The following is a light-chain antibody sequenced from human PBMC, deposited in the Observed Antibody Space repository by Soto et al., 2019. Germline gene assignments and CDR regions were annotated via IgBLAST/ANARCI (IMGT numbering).Light chain of an antibody. CDR1: QSISSG. J-gene: IGKJ1*01. CDR2: QAS. V-gene: IGKV1-5*03. Sequence: DIQVTQSPFTLSASVGDRVTITCRASQSISSGLAWYQQKAGRAPKLLIYQASTLQTEVPSRFSGSGSGTEFTLTISSLQADDFATYYCLQENGYPWTFGQGTKVEIK. CDR3: LQENGYPWT.